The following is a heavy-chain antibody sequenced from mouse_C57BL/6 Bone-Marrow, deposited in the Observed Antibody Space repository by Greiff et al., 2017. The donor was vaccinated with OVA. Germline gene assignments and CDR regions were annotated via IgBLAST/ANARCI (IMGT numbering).Heavy chain of an antibody. D-gene: IGHD3-3*01. J-gene: IGHJ3*01. CDR3: TRDGAWFAY. CDR2: IDPENGDT. CDR1: GFNITDDY. V-gene: IGHV14-4*01. Sequence: VQLQQSGAELVRPGASVKLSCTASGFNITDDYMHWVKQRPEQGLEWIGWIDPENGDTEYASKFQGKATITADTSSNTAYLQLSSLTSEDTAVYYCTRDGAWFAYWGQGTLVTVSA.